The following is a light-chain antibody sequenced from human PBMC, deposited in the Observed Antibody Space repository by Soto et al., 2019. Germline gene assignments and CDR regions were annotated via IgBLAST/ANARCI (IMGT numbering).Light chain of an antibody. CDR3: QQYGTSHPLT. J-gene: IGKJ4*01. CDR2: GAS. Sequence: EIVLTQSPGTLSLSPGERATLSCRASQSVSSSYLAWYQHKPGQAPRLLIYGASSRATGIPDRFSGSGSATDFTLTISRLEPEDFAVYYCQQYGTSHPLTFGGGTKVE. CDR1: QSVSSSY. V-gene: IGKV3-20*01.